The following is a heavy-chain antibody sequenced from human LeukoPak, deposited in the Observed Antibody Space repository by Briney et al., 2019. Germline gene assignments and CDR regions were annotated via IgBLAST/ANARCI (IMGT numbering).Heavy chain of an antibody. D-gene: IGHD5-24*01. CDR3: AKDVHRGGDGYNNTPFDY. Sequence: GGSLRLSCAASGFTFSSYAMSWVRQAPGKGPEWVSAISGSGGSTYYADSVKGRFTISRDNSKNTLYLQMNSLRAEDTAVYYCAKDVHRGGDGYNNTPFDYWGQGTLVTVSS. V-gene: IGHV3-23*01. J-gene: IGHJ4*02. CDR1: GFTFSSYA. CDR2: ISGSGGST.